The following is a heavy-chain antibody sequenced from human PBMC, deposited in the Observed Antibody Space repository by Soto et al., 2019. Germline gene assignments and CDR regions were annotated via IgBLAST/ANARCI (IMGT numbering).Heavy chain of an antibody. CDR3: ARDQGRLDPYYYYGMDV. J-gene: IGHJ6*02. CDR1: GGTFSSYA. V-gene: IGHV1-69*06. CDR2: IIPIFGTA. Sequence: GASVKVSCKASGGTFSSYAISWVRQAPGQGLEWMGGIIPIFGTANYAQKFQGRVTITADKSTSTAYMELSSLRPEDTAVYYCARDQGRLDPYYYYGMDVWGQGTTVTVSS. D-gene: IGHD6-25*01.